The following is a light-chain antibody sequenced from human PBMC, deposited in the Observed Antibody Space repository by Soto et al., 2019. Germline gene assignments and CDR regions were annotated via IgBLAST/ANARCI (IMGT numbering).Light chain of an antibody. Sequence: DIQMTQSPSSLSASIGDRVTITCRASQTIGANLNWYRQKPGKAPTLLIYDASTLQSGVPSRFSGLGSGTDFALTITSLQAEDFATYYCQQLRMYPSTFGGGTKVDI. J-gene: IGKJ4*01. CDR1: QTIGAN. V-gene: IGKV1-39*01. CDR2: DAS. CDR3: QQLRMYPST.